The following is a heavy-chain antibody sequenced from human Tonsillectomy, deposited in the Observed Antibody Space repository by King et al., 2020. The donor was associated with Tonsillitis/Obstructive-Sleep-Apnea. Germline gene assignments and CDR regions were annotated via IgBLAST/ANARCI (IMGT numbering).Heavy chain of an antibody. D-gene: IGHD3-10*01. V-gene: IGHV3-23*04. J-gene: IGHJ4*02. CDR3: ATTGAYYGSRSYPYYFDS. CDR1: GFTFSSYA. Sequence: VQLVESGGGLVQPGGSLRLSCAASGFTFSSYAMSWVRQAPGKGLEWGSTIRGSGGSTYYADSVKGRFTISRDNSKNTLYLQLNSLRAEDTAVYYCATTGAYYGSRSYPYYFDSWGQGTLVTVSS. CDR2: IRGSGGST.